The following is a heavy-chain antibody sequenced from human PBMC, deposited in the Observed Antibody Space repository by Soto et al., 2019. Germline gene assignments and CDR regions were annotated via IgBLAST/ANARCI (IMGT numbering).Heavy chain of an antibody. D-gene: IGHD2-2*01. J-gene: IGHJ6*02. V-gene: IGHV1-46*01. CDR1: GYTFTSYY. Sequence: ASVKVSCKASGYTFTSYYMHWVRQAPGQGLEWMGIINPSGGSTSYAQKFQGRVTMTRDTSTSTVYMELSSLRSEDTAVYYCARDKVVVVPAAPDGPDYYYYGMDVWGQGTTVTISS. CDR3: ARDKVVVVPAAPDGPDYYYYGMDV. CDR2: INPSGGST.